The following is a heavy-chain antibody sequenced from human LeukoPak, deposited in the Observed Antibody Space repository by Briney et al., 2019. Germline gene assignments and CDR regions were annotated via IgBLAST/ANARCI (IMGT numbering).Heavy chain of an antibody. CDR1: GGTFSSYA. Sequence: SVKVSCKASGGTFSSYAISWVRQAPGQGLEWMGGIIPIFGTANYAQKFQGRVTITADESTSTAYMELSSLRSEDTAVYYCYYYDSSGYYFDYWGQGTLVTVSS. V-gene: IGHV1-69*13. J-gene: IGHJ4*02. CDR3: YYYDSSGYYFDY. D-gene: IGHD3-22*01. CDR2: IIPIFGTA.